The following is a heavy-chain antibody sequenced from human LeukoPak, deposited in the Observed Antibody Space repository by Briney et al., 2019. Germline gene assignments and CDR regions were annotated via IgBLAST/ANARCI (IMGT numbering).Heavy chain of an antibody. Sequence: GGSLRLSCAASGFTFSSYAMSWVRQAPGKGLEWVAAISGSGGSTYYADSVKGRFTISRDNSKNTLYLQMNSLRAEDTAVYSCARSPGDHTYYDILTGLPLDYWGQGTLVTVSS. CDR2: ISGSGGST. D-gene: IGHD3-9*01. V-gene: IGHV3-23*01. CDR1: GFTFSSYA. J-gene: IGHJ4*02. CDR3: ARSPGDHTYYDILTGLPLDY.